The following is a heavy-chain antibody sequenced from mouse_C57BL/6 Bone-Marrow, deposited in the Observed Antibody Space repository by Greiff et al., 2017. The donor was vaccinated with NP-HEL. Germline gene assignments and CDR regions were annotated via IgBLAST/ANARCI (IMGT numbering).Heavy chain of an antibody. CDR1: GFNIKDYY. J-gene: IGHJ4*01. CDR3: ASVEDDDVGDYAMDY. Sequence: EVQLQESGAELVKPGASVKLSCTASGFNIKDYYMHWVKQRTEQGLEWIGRIDPEDGENKYAPKFQGKATITADTSSNTAYLQLSSLTSEDTAVYYGASVEDDDVGDYAMDYWGQGTSVTVSS. V-gene: IGHV14-2*01. D-gene: IGHD2-4*01. CDR2: IDPEDGEN.